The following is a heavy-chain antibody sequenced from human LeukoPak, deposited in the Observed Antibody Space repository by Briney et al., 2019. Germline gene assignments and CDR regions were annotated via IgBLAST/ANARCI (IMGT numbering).Heavy chain of an antibody. J-gene: IGHJ5*02. D-gene: IGHD3-22*01. CDR3: AGDPSYYYDSSGYRFHNWFDP. Sequence: ASVKVSCKASGYTITGYYMHWVRQAPGQGLEWMGWINPNSGGTNYAQKFQGRVAMTRDTSISTAYMELSRLRSDDMAVYYCAGDPSYYYDSSGYRFHNWFDPWGQGTLVTVSS. CDR2: INPNSGGT. CDR1: GYTITGYY. V-gene: IGHV1-2*02.